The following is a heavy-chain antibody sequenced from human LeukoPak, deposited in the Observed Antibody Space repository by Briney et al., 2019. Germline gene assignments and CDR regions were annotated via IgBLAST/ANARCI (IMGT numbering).Heavy chain of an antibody. CDR3: ARAELYCSGGSCYCSNP. CDR1: GFTFSSYS. D-gene: IGHD2-15*01. CDR2: ISSSSSYI. J-gene: IGHJ5*02. Sequence: GGSLRLSCAASGFTFSSYSMNWVRQAPGKGLEWVSSISSSSSYIYYADSVKGRFTISRDNAKNSLYLQMNSLRAEDTAVYYCARAELYCSGGSCYCSNPWGQGTLVTVSS. V-gene: IGHV3-21*01.